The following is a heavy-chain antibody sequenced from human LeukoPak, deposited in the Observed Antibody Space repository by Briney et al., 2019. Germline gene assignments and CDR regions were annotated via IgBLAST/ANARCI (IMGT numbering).Heavy chain of an antibody. V-gene: IGHV4-59*01. Sequence: PSETLSLTCTVSGGSISSYYWSWIRQPPGKGLEWIGYIYYSGSTNYNPSLKSRVTISVDTSKNQFSLKLSSVTAADTAVYYCARDNYDFWSGPSINWFDPWGQGTLVTVSS. CDR1: GGSISSYY. CDR3: ARDNYDFWSGPSINWFDP. J-gene: IGHJ5*02. D-gene: IGHD3-3*01. CDR2: IYYSGST.